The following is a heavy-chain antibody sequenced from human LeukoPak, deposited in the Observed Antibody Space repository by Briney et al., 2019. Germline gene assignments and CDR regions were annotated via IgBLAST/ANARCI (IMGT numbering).Heavy chain of an antibody. CDR3: ARVAGGKYCSITICYMRGWFDP. D-gene: IGHD2-2*02. J-gene: IGHJ5*02. CDR1: GGTFSSYA. Sequence: SVKVSCKASGGTFSSYAISWVRQAPGQGLEWMGGIIPIFGTANYAQKFQGRVTITADESTSTAYMELSSLRSEDTAVYYCARVAGGKYCSITICYMRGWFDPWGQGTLVTVSS. V-gene: IGHV1-69*01. CDR2: IIPIFGTA.